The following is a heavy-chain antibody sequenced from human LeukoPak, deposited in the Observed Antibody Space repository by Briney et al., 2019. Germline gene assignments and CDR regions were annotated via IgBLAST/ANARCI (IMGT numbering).Heavy chain of an antibody. Sequence: KPSETLSLTCTVSGYSISSGYYWGWIRQPPGKGLEWIGYIYYSGSTNYNPSLKSRVTISVDTSKNQFSLKLSSVTAADTAVYYCAREQVELAEAFDIWGQGTMVTVSS. V-gene: IGHV4-38-2*02. CDR1: GYSISSGYY. D-gene: IGHD3-10*01. CDR2: IYYSGST. J-gene: IGHJ3*02. CDR3: AREQVELAEAFDI.